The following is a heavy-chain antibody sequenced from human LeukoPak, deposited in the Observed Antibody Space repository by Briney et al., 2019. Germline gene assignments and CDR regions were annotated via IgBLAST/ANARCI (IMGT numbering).Heavy chain of an antibody. CDR1: GFTFSSYS. CDR3: ARDNYASGNYETDY. J-gene: IGHJ4*02. CDR2: ISGSSSYV. D-gene: IGHD3-10*01. Sequence: GGSLRLSCAASGFTFSSYSMNWVRQAPGKGLEWVSSISGSSSYVYHADSVKGRFTISRDNAKDSLYLQMNSLRAEDTAVYYCARDNYASGNYETDYWGQGTLVTVSS. V-gene: IGHV3-21*01.